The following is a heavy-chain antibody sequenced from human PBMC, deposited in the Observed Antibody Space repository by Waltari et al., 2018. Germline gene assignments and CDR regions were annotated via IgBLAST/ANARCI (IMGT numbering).Heavy chain of an antibody. CDR2: IYHSGST. J-gene: IGHJ3*02. V-gene: IGHV4-38-2*02. CDR1: GYSVSSGYY. D-gene: IGHD4-17*01. Sequence: QVQLQESGPGLVKPSETLSLTCSVSGYSVSSGYYWDWIRQPPGKGLEWIGSIYHSGSTYYNPSLKSRVTISVDTSKNQFSLNLTSVTAADTGVYFCARESSRGNGDRGALDIWGQGTKVTVSS. CDR3: ARESSRGNGDRGALDI.